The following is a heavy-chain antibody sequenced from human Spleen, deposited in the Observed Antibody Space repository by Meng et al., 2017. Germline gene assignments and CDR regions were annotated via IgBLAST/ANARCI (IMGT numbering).Heavy chain of an antibody. J-gene: IGHJ4*02. D-gene: IGHD3-16*01. CDR2: ISDDGGIK. CDR1: GITFSTST. V-gene: IGHV3-30-3*01. CDR3: AGGPNWRRWGEFDY. Sequence: QVQLVESGRGSVQPGSSLRLSRAASGITFSTSTMSWVRQSPGKGLVWVALISDDGGIKYYADSVRGRFTISRDNSKNTMYLQMSSLRPEDTAVYYCAGGPNWRRWGEFDYWGQGALVTVSS.